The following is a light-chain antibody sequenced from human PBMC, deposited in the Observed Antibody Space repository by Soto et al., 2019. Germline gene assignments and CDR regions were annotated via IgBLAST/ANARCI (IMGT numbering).Light chain of an antibody. CDR1: QSISTW. J-gene: IGKJ4*01. CDR2: KAS. Sequence: DIQMTQSPSTLSASVGDRVTITCRASQSISTWLAWYQQKPGKAPKLLIYKASTLESGVPSRFSGRGSGTEFTLTISSLQPEDFATYYCEQYNSFAQLSFGGGTKVEIK. CDR3: EQYNSFAQLS. V-gene: IGKV1-5*03.